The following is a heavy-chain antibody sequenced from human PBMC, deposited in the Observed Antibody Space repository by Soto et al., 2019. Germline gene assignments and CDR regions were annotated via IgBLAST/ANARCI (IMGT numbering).Heavy chain of an antibody. V-gene: IGHV3-30*18. J-gene: IGHJ6*02. CDR1: GFTFNNYG. CDR2: ILYDGGKN. D-gene: IGHD5-12*01. Sequence: QVQLVESGGGVVQPGRSLRLSCAASGFTFNNYGMHWVRQAPGKGLEWVAHILYDGGKNYYADSVKVRFTISRDNSKNTLYLQMNSLTAEDTAVYFCAKSRDGYNFYFYYGMDVWGQGTAVTVSS. CDR3: AKSRDGYNFYFYYGMDV.